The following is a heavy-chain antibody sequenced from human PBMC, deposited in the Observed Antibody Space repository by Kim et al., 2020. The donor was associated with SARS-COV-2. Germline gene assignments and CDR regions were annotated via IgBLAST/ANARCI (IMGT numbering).Heavy chain of an antibody. V-gene: IGHV3-73*01. CDR2: AT. Sequence: ATAYAASVKGRFTISRDDSKNTAYLQMNSLKTEDTAVYYCTSPTGDRDYWGQGTLVTVSS. CDR3: TSPTGDRDY. J-gene: IGHJ4*02. D-gene: IGHD7-27*01.